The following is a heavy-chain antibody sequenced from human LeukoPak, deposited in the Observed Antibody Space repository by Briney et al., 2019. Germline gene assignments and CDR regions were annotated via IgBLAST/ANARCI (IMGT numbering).Heavy chain of an antibody. CDR1: GGSISSSSYY. Sequence: PSETLSLTCTVSGGSISSSSYYWGWIRQTPGKGLEWIGSIYYSGSTYYNPSLKSRVTISVDTSKNQFSLKVSSVTATDIAVYYCARGYYYMDVWRKGTTVTVS. V-gene: IGHV4-39*01. CDR2: IYYSGST. CDR3: ARGYYYMDV. J-gene: IGHJ6*03.